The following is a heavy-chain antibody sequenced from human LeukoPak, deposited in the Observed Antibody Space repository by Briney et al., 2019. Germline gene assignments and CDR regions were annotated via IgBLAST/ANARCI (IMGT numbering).Heavy chain of an antibody. J-gene: IGHJ4*02. Sequence: PGGSLRLSCAASGFTFDDYAMHWVRQAPGKGLEWVSGISWNSGSIGYADSVKGRFTISRDNAKNSLYLQMNSLRAEDTALYYCAKAPLRGIFGVVNPFDSWGQGTLVTVSS. D-gene: IGHD3-3*01. CDR2: ISWNSGSI. V-gene: IGHV3-9*01. CDR3: AKAPLRGIFGVVNPFDS. CDR1: GFTFDDYA.